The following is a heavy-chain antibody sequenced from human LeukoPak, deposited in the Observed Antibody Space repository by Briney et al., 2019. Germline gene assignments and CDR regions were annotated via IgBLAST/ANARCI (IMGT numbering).Heavy chain of an antibody. CDR2: IKQDETEK. V-gene: IGHV3-7*01. J-gene: IGHJ3*02. CDR1: GFTFSNFW. D-gene: IGHD3-22*01. Sequence: PGGSLRLSCTASGFTFSNFWMGWVRQAPGKGLEWVANIKQDETEKFYLGSVKGRFTISRDNSQSTLYLQMNSLRIEGTALYYCAKLAYDSSGSTGNQGFDIWGLGTMVTVSS. CDR3: AKLAYDSSGSTGNQGFDI.